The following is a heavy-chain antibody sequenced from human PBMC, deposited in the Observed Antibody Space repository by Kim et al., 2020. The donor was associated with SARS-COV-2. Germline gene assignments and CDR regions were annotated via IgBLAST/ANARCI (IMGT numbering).Heavy chain of an antibody. CDR2: IYYSGST. J-gene: IGHJ6*02. CDR3: ARDIQGEPWGGYYYGMDV. CDR1: GGSISSYY. D-gene: IGHD3-16*01. V-gene: IGHV4-59*01. Sequence: SETLSLTCTVSGGSISSYYWSWIRQPPGKGLEWIGYIYYSGSTNYNPSLKSRVTISVDTSKNQFSLKLSSVTAADTAVYYCARDIQGEPWGGYYYGMDVWGQGTTVTVSS.